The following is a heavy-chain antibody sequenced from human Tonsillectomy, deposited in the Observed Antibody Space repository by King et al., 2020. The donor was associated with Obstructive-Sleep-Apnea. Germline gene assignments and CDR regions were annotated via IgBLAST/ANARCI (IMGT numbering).Heavy chain of an antibody. V-gene: IGHV1-69*01. CDR2: IIPIFGTA. CDR3: ARDIAAAGLLFDY. CDR1: GGTFSSYA. J-gene: IGHJ4*02. Sequence: VQLVESGAEVKKPGSSVKVSCKASGGTFSSYAISWVRQAPGHGLEWMGGIIPIFGTANYAQKFQGRVTITADESTSTAYMELSSLRSEDTAVYYCARDIAAAGLLFDYWGQGTLVTVSS. D-gene: IGHD6-13*01.